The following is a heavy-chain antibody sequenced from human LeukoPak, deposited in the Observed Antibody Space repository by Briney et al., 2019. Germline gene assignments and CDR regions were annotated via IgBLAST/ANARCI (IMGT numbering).Heavy chain of an antibody. J-gene: IGHJ4*02. CDR3: AKDGDLALLAYYYDSSGPMHY. CDR2: ISGSGGST. Sequence: GGSLRLSCAASGFTFSSYAMSWVRQAPGKGLEWVSAISGSGGSTYYADSVKGRFTISRDNSKNTLYLQMNSLRAEDTAVYYCAKDGDLALLAYYYDSSGPMHYWGQGTLVTVSS. D-gene: IGHD3-22*01. V-gene: IGHV3-23*01. CDR1: GFTFSSYA.